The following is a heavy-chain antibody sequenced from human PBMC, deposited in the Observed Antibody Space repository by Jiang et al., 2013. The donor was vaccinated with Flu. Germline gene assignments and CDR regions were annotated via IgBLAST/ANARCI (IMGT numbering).Heavy chain of an antibody. CDR2: IYYSGST. CDR1: GGSISSSSYY. Sequence: GPGLVKPSETLSLTCTVSGGSISSSSYYWGWIRQPPGKGLEWIGSIYYSGSTYYNPSLKSRVTISVDTSKNQFSLKLSSVTAADTAVYYCATXEKGSRENWFDPWGQGTLVTVSS. D-gene: IGHD5-24*01. CDR3: ATXEKGSRENWFDP. J-gene: IGHJ5*02. V-gene: IGHV4-39*01.